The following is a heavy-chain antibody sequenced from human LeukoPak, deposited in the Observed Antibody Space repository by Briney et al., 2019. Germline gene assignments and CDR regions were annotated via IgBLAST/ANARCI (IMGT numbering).Heavy chain of an antibody. CDR1: GFTFSNYG. CDR3: AKTEAPAAIRAGSDY. CDR2: ISGSGSAT. Sequence: GGSLRFSCAASGFTFSNYGMSWVRQAPGKGLEWVSTISGSGSATYNAGSVKGRFTTSRDNSNNTLYLQRNSLRAEDTAVYYCAKTEAPAAIRAGSDYWGQGTLVTVSS. V-gene: IGHV3-23*01. D-gene: IGHD2-2*02. J-gene: IGHJ4*02.